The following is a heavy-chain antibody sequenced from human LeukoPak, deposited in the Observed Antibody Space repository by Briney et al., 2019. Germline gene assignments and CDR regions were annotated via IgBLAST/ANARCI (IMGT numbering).Heavy chain of an antibody. J-gene: IGHJ4*02. CDR2: IFYSGST. CDR1: GGSISSSNYY. V-gene: IGHV4-39*01. Sequence: SETLSLTCTVSGGSISSSNYYWGWIRQPPGQGLEWFGSIFYSGSTYYTPSLKSRVTISVDTSKNQFSLKLRSVTAVDTAVYYCARRRGDRVYDWGQGTLVIVSS. CDR3: ARRRGDRVYD. D-gene: IGHD2-8*01.